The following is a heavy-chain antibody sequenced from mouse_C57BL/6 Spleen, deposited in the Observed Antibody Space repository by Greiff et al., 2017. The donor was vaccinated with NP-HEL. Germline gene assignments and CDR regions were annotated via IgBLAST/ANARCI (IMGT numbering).Heavy chain of an antibody. CDR3: APYYYGSSYRTFAY. J-gene: IGHJ3*01. D-gene: IGHD1-1*01. V-gene: IGHV1-80*01. CDR1: GYAFSSYW. Sequence: QVQLQQSGAELVKPGASVKISCKASGYAFSSYWMNWVKQRPGKGLEWIGQIYPGDGDTNYNGKFKGKATLTADKSSSTAYMQLSSLTSEDSAVYFCAPYYYGSSYRTFAYWGQGTLVTVSA. CDR2: IYPGDGDT.